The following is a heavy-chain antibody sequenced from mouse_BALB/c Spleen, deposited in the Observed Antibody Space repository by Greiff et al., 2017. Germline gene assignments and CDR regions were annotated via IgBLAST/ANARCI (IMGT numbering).Heavy chain of an antibody. CDR3: ARGGAYYGSSPPWFAY. J-gene: IGHJ3*01. CDR2: IYPGSGNT. CDR1: GYAFTNYW. D-gene: IGHD1-1*01. Sequence: QVQLQQSGAELVRPGTSVKISCKASGYAFTNYWLGWVKQRPGHGLEWIGDIYPGSGNTYYNEKFKGKATLTADKSSSTAYMQLSSLTSEDSAVYFCARGGAYYGSSPPWFAYWGQGTLVTVSA. V-gene: IGHV1-63*01.